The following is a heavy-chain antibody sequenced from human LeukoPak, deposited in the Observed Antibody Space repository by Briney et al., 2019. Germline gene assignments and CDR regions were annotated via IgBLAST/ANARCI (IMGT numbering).Heavy chain of an antibody. Sequence: SETLSLTCTVSGGSIRSYYWSWIRQPPGKGLEWIGCIYNRGSTRYNPSLKSRVTISEDTSKNQFSLKLTSVTAADTAVYYCASASSGAIYYYGVDVWGPGTTVTVSS. CDR1: GGSIRSYY. V-gene: IGHV4-59*01. J-gene: IGHJ6*02. CDR3: ASASSGAIYYYGVDV. CDR2: IYNRGST. D-gene: IGHD3-10*01.